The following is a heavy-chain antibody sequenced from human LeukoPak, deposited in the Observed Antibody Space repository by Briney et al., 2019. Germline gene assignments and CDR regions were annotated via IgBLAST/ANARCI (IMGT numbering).Heavy chain of an antibody. J-gene: IGHJ4*02. V-gene: IGHV3-48*01. D-gene: IGHD3-9*01. CDR2: ISSSSSTI. CDR1: GFTFSSYS. Sequence: GGSLRLSCAAAGFTFSSYSRNWGRQAPGQGLELVSYISSSSSTISYADSVKVRFTISRDNAKNSLYLQMNSLRAEDTAFFFQAEDGIRDFDWLLSALDYWGQGTLVTVSS. CDR3: AEDGIRDFDWLLSALDY.